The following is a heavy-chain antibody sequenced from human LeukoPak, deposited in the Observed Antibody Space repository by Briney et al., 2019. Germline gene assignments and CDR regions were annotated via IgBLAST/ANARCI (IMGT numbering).Heavy chain of an antibody. D-gene: IGHD6-19*01. J-gene: IGHJ4*02. V-gene: IGHV1-46*01. CDR2: INPSGGST. CDR3: ARLLAVAGQGGGDY. Sequence: ASVKVSWKASGYSFTSYYMLWVRQDPGQGLDWIQIINPSGGSTSYAQKFQGRVTMTRDTSTSTVYMELSSLRSEDTAVYYCARLLAVAGQGGGDYWGQGTLVTVSS. CDR1: GYSFTSYY.